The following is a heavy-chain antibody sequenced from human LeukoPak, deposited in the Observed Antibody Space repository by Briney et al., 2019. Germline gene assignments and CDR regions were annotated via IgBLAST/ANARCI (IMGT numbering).Heavy chain of an antibody. CDR3: ARGLVASVIYYYYMDV. D-gene: IGHD5-12*01. CDR2: IKQDGSEQ. J-gene: IGHJ6*03. CDR1: GFTFGSYW. Sequence: GGSLRLSCAASGFTFGSYWMDWVRQAPGKGLEWVANIKQDGSEQHYADSVKGRFTISRDNAENSLYLQMNSLRAEDTAVYYCARGLVASVIYYYYMDVWGKGTTVTVSS. V-gene: IGHV3-7*04.